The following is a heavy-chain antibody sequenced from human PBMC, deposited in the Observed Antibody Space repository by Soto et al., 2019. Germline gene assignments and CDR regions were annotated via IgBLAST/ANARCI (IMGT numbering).Heavy chain of an antibody. CDR1: GCTFTRYA. CDR2: INAXNGNK. D-gene: IGHD1-26*01. Sequence: XSVKVSCKASGCTFTRYAMHWVRQAPGQXLEWSGWINAXNGNKXHSEKTPGTVXXTRDTYAXXDYTALRSMRSEDTAVYYCARAVGATTKAWFDPWGQGTLVTVSS. J-gene: IGHJ5*02. V-gene: IGHV1-3*01. CDR3: ARAVGATTKAWFDP.